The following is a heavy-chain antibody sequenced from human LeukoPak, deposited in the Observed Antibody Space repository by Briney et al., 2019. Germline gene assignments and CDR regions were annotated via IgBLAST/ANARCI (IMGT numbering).Heavy chain of an antibody. CDR1: GFTFSNYA. J-gene: IGHJ6*02. Sequence: GGSLRLSCAASGFTFSNYAMSWVRQAPGKGLEWVSTISGSGSGTYFADSVKGRFTISRDNSKNTLYLQMNSLRAEDTAVYYCARDRLRSYYYYYGMDVWGQGTTVTVSS. CDR3: ARDRLRSYYYYYGMDV. CDR2: ISGSGSGT. V-gene: IGHV3-23*01. D-gene: IGHD4-17*01.